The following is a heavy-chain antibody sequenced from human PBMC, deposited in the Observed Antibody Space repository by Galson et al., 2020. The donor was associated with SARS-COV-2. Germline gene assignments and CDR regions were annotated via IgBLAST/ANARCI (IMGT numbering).Heavy chain of an antibody. V-gene: IGHV3-48*02. CDR2: ISTATPST. CDR1: GFSFSSFA. J-gene: IGHJ6*02. CDR3: ARASPGLDV. Sequence: GESLKISCSASGFSFSSFAMNWVRQAPARGPESISYISTATPSTYSVDSVKGRFTIPRDDAKNSLYLQMNRLRDDDTGLYYCARASPGLDVWGQGTTVAVSS.